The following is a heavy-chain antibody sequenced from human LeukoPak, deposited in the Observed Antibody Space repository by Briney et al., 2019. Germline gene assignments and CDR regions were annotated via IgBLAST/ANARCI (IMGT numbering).Heavy chain of an antibody. CDR3: ARDVGGIAAAGTLADY. J-gene: IGHJ4*02. Sequence: PGGSLRLSCAASGFTFTNYGMHWVRQAPGKGLEWVAVIWYDGGQKYYADSVKGRFTISRDNSKNTLYLQMNSLRAEDTAVYYCARDVGGIAAAGTLADYWGQGTLVTVSS. CDR1: GFTFTNYG. D-gene: IGHD6-13*01. CDR2: IWYDGGQK. V-gene: IGHV3-30*19.